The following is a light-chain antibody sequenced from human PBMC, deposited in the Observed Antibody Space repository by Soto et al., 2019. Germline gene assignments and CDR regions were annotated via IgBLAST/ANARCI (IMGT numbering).Light chain of an antibody. Sequence: ELVFTHSREPLSVAAGERAALPCRASQSVSSNLAWYQQKPGQAPRLLIYGASTRATGIPAGLSGSGSGTEFTLTISSLQSEDYAVYYCQQYNKWPPTFGQGTKVDI. V-gene: IGKV3-15*01. CDR1: QSVSSN. CDR2: GAS. J-gene: IGKJ1*01. CDR3: QQYNKWPPT.